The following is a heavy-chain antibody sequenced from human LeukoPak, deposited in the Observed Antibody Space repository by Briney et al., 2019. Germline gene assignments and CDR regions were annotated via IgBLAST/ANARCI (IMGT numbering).Heavy chain of an antibody. CDR1: GFTFSSYS. V-gene: IGHV3-21*01. J-gene: IGHJ4*02. Sequence: GGSLRLSCAASGFTFSSYSMNWVRQAPGKGLEWVSSISSSSSYIYYADSVKGRFTISRDNAKNSLYLQMNSLRAEDTAVYYCVRDPSSYSSSWPYYFDYWGQGTLVTVSS. D-gene: IGHD6-13*01. CDR3: VRDPSSYSSSWPYYFDY. CDR2: ISSSSSYI.